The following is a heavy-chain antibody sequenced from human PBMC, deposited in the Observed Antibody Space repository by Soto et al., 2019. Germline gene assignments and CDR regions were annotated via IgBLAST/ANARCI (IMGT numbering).Heavy chain of an antibody. CDR2: IYYSGST. J-gene: IGHJ4*02. D-gene: IGHD1-26*01. CDR1: GGYISSYY. Sequence: SETLSLTCTVSGGYISSYYWSCIRQPPGKGLEWIVYIYYSGSTNYNPSLKSRVTISVDTSKNQFSLKLSSVTAADTAVYYCAREYSGSYYYRRQRTLVTVSS. V-gene: IGHV4-59*01. CDR3: AREYSGSYYY.